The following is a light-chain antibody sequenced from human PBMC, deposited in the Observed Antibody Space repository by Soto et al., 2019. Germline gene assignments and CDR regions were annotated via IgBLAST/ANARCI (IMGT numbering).Light chain of an antibody. V-gene: IGKV1-27*01. CDR1: EGISNY. CDR2: AAS. CDR3: QKYNSVPAT. Sequence: DIQMTQSPSSLSASVGDRVTITCRASEGISNYLAWYQQRPGKAPKLLIYAASTLQSGVPSRFSGGGSGTDFTLTISSLQHEDVATYYCQKYNSVPATFGQGTKVEIK. J-gene: IGKJ1*01.